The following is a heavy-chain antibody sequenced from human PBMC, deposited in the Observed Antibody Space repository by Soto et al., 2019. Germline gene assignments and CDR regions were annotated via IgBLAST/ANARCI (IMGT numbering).Heavy chain of an antibody. V-gene: IGHV3-72*01. CDR3: AREGTYCGGDCYYYYYGMDV. Sequence: GGSLRLSCAASGFTFSDHYMDWVRQAPGKELEWVGRTRNKANSYTTEYAASVKGRFTISRDDSKNSLYLQMNSLKTEDTAVYYCAREGTYCGGDCYYYYYGMDVWGQGTTVTVSS. CDR2: TRNKANSYTT. D-gene: IGHD2-21*02. CDR1: GFTFSDHY. J-gene: IGHJ6*02.